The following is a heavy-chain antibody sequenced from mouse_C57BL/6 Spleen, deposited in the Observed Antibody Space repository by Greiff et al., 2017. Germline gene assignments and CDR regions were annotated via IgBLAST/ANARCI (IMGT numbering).Heavy chain of an antibody. CDR2: ISSGGDYI. CDR3: TRDDYGP. V-gene: IGHV5-9-1*02. Sequence: EVHLVESGEGLVKPGGSLKLSCAASGFTFSSYAMSWVRQTPEKRLEWVAYISSGGDYIYYADTVKGRFTFSRANARNTLYLQMSRLKSKDTAMDYCTRDDYGPWGQGTTLTVSS. CDR1: GFTFSSYA. J-gene: IGHJ2*01. D-gene: IGHD1-1*01.